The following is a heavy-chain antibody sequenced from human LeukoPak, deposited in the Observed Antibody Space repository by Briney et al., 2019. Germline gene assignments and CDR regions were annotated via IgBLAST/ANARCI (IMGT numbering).Heavy chain of an antibody. CDR1: GFTLDDYG. Sequence: GGSLRLSCAASGFTLDDYGMSWVRQAPGKGLERVSRINSNGGSTGYVDSVKGRFTISRDNAKNSLFLHMNSLRVEDTALYYCARDRVVVATTTPPYWYFDLWGRGTRVTVSS. CDR2: INSNGGST. D-gene: IGHD2-15*01. CDR3: ARDRVVVATTTPPYWYFDL. V-gene: IGHV3-20*04. J-gene: IGHJ2*01.